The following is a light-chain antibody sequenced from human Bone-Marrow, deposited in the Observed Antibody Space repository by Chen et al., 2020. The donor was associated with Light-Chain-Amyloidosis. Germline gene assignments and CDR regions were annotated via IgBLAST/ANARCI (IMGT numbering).Light chain of an antibody. CDR2: DDS. V-gene: IGLV3-21*02. Sequence: SYVLTQPSSVSVAPGQPATIACGGNNVGSPSVHWYQQKPGQAPLLVVYDDSDRPSGIPGRLSGSNSGNTATLTISRVEAGDEAGYYCQVWDRSSDRPVFGGGTRLTVL. CDR1: NVGSPS. CDR3: QVWDRSSDRPV. J-gene: IGLJ3*02.